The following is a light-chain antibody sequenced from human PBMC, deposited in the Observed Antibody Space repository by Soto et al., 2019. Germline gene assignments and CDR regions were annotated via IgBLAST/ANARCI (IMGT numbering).Light chain of an antibody. CDR2: AAS. CDR1: QNITNY. CDR3: LQMYSRSSCS. Sequence: DIQMTQSPSSLSASVGDRVTITCRTSQNITNYLNWFQHKPGKAPELLIFAASTLESGVPSRFSGSGSGTDFTLTITSLQPEDFATYYCLQMYSRSSCSFGPGTKVDVK. J-gene: IGKJ3*01. V-gene: IGKV1-39*01.